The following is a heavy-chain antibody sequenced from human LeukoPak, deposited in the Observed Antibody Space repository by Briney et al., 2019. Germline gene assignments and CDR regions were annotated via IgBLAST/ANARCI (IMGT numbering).Heavy chain of an antibody. CDR2: INHSGST. CDR3: ARPQYYYGSGSKSNWFDP. CDR1: GFTFNSYA. D-gene: IGHD3-10*01. Sequence: GSLRLSCVASGFTFNSYAMSWVRQPPGKGLEWIGEINHSGSTNYNPSLKSRVTISVDTSKNQFSLKLSSVTAADTAVYYCARPQYYYGSGSKSNWFDPWGQGTLVTVSS. V-gene: IGHV4-34*01. J-gene: IGHJ5*02.